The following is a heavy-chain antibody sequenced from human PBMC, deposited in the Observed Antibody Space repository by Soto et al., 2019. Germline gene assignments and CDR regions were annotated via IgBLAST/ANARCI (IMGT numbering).Heavy chain of an antibody. Sequence: WGTLSLTFAVYGGSFSGYYWSWIRQPPGKGLEWIGEINHSGSTNYTPSLKSRVTISVDTSKNHFSLKLGTVTAADTALYYCARDRITMVRCGGRYCYYGIDVWRQETSLRVSS. CDR3: ARDRITMVRCGGRYCYYGIDV. CDR1: GGSFSGYY. J-gene: IGHJ6*02. V-gene: IGHV4-34*01. D-gene: IGHD3-10*01. CDR2: INHSGST.